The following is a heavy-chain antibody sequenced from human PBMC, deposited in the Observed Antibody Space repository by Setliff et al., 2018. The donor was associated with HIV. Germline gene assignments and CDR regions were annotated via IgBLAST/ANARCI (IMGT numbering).Heavy chain of an antibody. CDR3: ARDQKGYSYGYFDS. CDR1: GDSISGYC. V-gene: IGHV4-4*07. Sequence: SETLSLTCTSSGDSISGYCWSWIRQPAGKGLEWIGRMHTSGNTNYNPSLKSRVTMSVDTSKNQFSLRLSSVTAADTAVYYCARDQKGYSYGYFDSWGQGTLVTVSS. CDR2: MHTSGNT. J-gene: IGHJ4*02. D-gene: IGHD5-18*01.